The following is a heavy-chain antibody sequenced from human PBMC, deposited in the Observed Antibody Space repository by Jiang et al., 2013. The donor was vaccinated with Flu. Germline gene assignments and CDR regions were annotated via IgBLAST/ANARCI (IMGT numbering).Heavy chain of an antibody. Sequence: GPGLVKPSETLSLTCTVSGGSISSYYWSWIRQPPGKGLEWIGYVHYTGNTNYNPSLESRLTISVDTSKNQFSLTLTSVTAADTAVYYCARSYCGGDCYSMFGYSYYGMDVWGQGTTVTVSS. V-gene: IGHV4-59*08. J-gene: IGHJ6*02. CDR3: ARSYCGGDCYSMFGYSYYGMDV. CDR2: VHYTGNT. D-gene: IGHD2-21*02. CDR1: GGSISSYY.